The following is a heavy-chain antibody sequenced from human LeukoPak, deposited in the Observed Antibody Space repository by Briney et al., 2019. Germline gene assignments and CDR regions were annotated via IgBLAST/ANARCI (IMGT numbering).Heavy chain of an antibody. D-gene: IGHD3-22*01. CDR1: GFSFSNYW. CDR3: AGDANYHVSDYYDAFDI. CDR2: IRGDESRK. J-gene: IGHJ3*02. V-gene: IGHV3-7*01. Sequence: HPGGSLRLSCAASGFSFSNYWMTWLRQAPGKGLEWVANIRGDESRKYYLDSVTGRFTISRDNAKNSLYLQMNSLRAEDTAVYYCAGDANYHVSDYYDAFDIWGQGTMVTVSS.